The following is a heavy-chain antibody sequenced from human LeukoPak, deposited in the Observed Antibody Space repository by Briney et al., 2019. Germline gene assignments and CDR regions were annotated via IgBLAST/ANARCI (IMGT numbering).Heavy chain of an antibody. J-gene: IGHJ4*02. Sequence: PSETLSLTCTVSGDSFSSNNYWTWVRQPPGKGLEWIGEIYRSGATNYNPSLRSRVTVSLDKSKNQFSLRLNSVTAADTAIYYCARNAGYSDLNYRGQGVLVTVSS. D-gene: IGHD3-22*01. V-gene: IGHV4-4*02. CDR3: ARNAGYSDLNY. CDR2: IYRSGAT. CDR1: GDSFSSNNY.